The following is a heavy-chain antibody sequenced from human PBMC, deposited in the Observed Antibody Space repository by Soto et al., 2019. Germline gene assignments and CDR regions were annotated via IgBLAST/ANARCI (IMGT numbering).Heavy chain of an antibody. CDR1: GFTVSAYY. CDR3: ARLSAPTGSYYTAPFDN. Sequence: PGGSLRLSCAASGFTVSAYYMIWVRQAPGKGLEWVSVMYRGGTTHYADSFQGRFTISRDSSKNTLYLHMNSLRAEDTAVYYRARLSAPTGSYYTAPFDNWGQGTLVTVSS. V-gene: IGHV3-53*01. D-gene: IGHD3-10*01. J-gene: IGHJ4*02. CDR2: MYRGGTT.